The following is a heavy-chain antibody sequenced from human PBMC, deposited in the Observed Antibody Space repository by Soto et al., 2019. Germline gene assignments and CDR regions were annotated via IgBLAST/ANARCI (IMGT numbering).Heavy chain of an antibody. V-gene: IGHV3-33*01. CDR3: ARVNVKKLGY. J-gene: IGHJ4*02. CDR1: GFTFSTYG. D-gene: IGHD7-27*01. CDR2: IWYDGSYK. Sequence: GGSLRLSCAASGFTFSTYGIHWVRQAPGKGLEWVAVIWYDGSYKYYADSVKGRFTVSRDNTNDMAYLQMNSLRGEDTAVYYCARVNVKKLGYWGQGALVTVSS.